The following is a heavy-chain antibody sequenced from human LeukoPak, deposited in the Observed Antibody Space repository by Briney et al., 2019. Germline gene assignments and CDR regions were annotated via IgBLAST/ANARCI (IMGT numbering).Heavy chain of an antibody. D-gene: IGHD1-26*01. J-gene: IGHJ6*03. CDR1: GFTFSNAL. CDR3: TTFRVGATYYYYYYMDV. V-gene: IGHV3-15*01. CDR2: IKSKTDGGTT. Sequence: GGSLRLSCAASGFTFSNALMSWVRQAPGKGLEWVGRIKSKTDGGTTDYAAPVKGRFTISRDDSKNTLYLQMNSLKTEDTAVYYCTTFRVGATYYYYYYMDVWGKGTTVTVSS.